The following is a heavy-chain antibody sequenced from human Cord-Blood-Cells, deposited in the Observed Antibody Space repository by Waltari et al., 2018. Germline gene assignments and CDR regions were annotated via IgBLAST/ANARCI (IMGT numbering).Heavy chain of an antibody. V-gene: IGHV3-21*01. Sequence: EVQLVESGGGLVKPGGSLRLSCAASGFTFSSYSMNWVRQAPGKGLEWVSSISSSSSYIYYADSVKGRFTISRDNAKNSLYLQMNSLRAEDTAVYYCARDRGPEGVTGYYHAHYWGQGTLVTVSS. CDR1: GFTFSSYS. CDR2: ISSSSSYI. J-gene: IGHJ4*02. D-gene: IGHD3-9*01. CDR3: ARDRGPEGVTGYYHAHY.